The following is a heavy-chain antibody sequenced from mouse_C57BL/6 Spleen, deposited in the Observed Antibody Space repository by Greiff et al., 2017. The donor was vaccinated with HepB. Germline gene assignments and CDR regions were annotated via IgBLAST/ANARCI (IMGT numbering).Heavy chain of an antibody. CDR2: IDPSDSYT. CDR3: ARITTVVAHFDY. J-gene: IGHJ2*01. CDR1: GYTFTSYW. Sequence: QVHVKQPGAELVKPGASVKLSCKASGYTFTSYWMQWVKQRPGQGLEWIGEIDPSDSYTNYNQKFKGKATLTVDTSSSTAYMQLSSLTSEDSAVYYCARITTVVAHFDYWGQGTTLTVSS. D-gene: IGHD1-1*01. V-gene: IGHV1-50*01.